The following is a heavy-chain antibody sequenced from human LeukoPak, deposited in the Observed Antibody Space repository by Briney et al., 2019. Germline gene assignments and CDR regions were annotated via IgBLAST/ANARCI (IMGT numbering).Heavy chain of an antibody. CDR2: IFPGDSDT. Sequence: GESLKISCKASGYSFPIYWIGWVRQMPGKGLEWMGIIFPGDSDTRYSPSFQGHVTISADKSLTTAYLQWSSLKASDTAIYYCARSSTAPYTYGHGDWFDPWGQGTLVTVSS. V-gene: IGHV5-51*01. D-gene: IGHD5-18*01. J-gene: IGHJ5*02. CDR1: GYSFPIYW. CDR3: ARSSTAPYTYGHGDWFDP.